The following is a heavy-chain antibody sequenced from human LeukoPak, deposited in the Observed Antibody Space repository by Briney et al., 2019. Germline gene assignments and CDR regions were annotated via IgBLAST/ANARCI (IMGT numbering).Heavy chain of an antibody. Sequence: SETLSLTCTVSGYSISSGYYWGWIRPPSGKGLEWIGSIYHSGSTYYNPSLKSRVTISVDTSKNQFSLKLSSVTAADTAVYYCASAIYGSDLSQNWFDHWGQGTLVTVSS. CDR2: IYHSGST. D-gene: IGHD3-10*01. CDR3: ASAIYGSDLSQNWFDH. CDR1: GYSISSGYY. J-gene: IGHJ5*02. V-gene: IGHV4-38-2*02.